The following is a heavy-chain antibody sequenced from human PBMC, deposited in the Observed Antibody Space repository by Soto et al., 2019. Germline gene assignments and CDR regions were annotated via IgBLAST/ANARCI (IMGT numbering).Heavy chain of an antibody. CDR3: ATDQMTTVTINTYNGTHV. D-gene: IGHD4-17*01. Sequence: ASVQVCCKASGYSFADYYMHWVRQAPGQGLEWMGWINPDSGGTNYAQKFQGRVTMTRDSSITTAYMELTGLRSDDTAVYYCATDQMTTVTINTYNGTHVWGQGTTGT. CDR2: INPDSGGT. CDR1: GYSFADYY. V-gene: IGHV1-2*02. J-gene: IGHJ6*02.